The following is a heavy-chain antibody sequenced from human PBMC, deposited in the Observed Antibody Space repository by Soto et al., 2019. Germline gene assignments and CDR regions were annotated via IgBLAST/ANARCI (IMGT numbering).Heavy chain of an antibody. D-gene: IGHD2-15*01. V-gene: IGHV3-13*01. CDR3: AGGYCSGGSCYSAPADYGMDV. CDR2: IGTAGDT. Sequence: GSLRLSCAASGFTFSSYDMHWVRQATGKGLEWVSAIGTAGDTYYPGSVKGRFTISRENAKNSLYLQMNSLRAEDTAVYYCAGGYCSGGSCYSAPADYGMDVWGQGTTVTVSS. J-gene: IGHJ6*02. CDR1: GFTFSSYD.